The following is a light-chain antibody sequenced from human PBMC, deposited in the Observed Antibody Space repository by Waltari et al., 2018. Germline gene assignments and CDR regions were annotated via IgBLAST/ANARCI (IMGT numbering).Light chain of an antibody. CDR1: SSDGGGYNY. J-gene: IGLJ3*02. Sequence: QSALTQPPSASGSPGPSVTISCTGTSSDGGGYNYVSWYQQHPGKAPKLMIYEVSKRPSGVPDRFSGSKSGNTASLTVSGLQAEDEADYYCSSYAGSNIWVFGGGTKLTVL. CDR2: EVS. CDR3: SSYAGSNIWV. V-gene: IGLV2-8*01.